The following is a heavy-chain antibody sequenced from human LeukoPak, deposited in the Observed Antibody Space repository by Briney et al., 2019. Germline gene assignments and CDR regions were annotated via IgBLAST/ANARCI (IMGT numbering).Heavy chain of an antibody. Sequence: PGGSLRLSCAASGFTFSSYSMNWVRQAPGKGLEWVSSISSSSSYIYYADSVKGRFTISRDNAKNSLYLQMNSLRAEDTAVYYCARDRETYYYGSGSPGEAPDYWGQGTLVTVSS. CDR2: ISSSSSYI. CDR1: GFTFSSYS. V-gene: IGHV3-21*01. D-gene: IGHD3-10*01. CDR3: ARDRETYYYGSGSPGEAPDY. J-gene: IGHJ4*02.